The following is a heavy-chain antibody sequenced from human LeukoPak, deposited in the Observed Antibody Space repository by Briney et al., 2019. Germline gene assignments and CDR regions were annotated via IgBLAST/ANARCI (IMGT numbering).Heavy chain of an antibody. CDR2: MNPNSGNT. V-gene: IGHV1-8*01. Sequence: GASVTVSFKGSGYTFTIYDINWVRQATGQGLEWMGWMNPNSGNTGYSQKFQGRGTMTRNTSISTAYMELSSLRSEDTAVYYCAVGVITEFDYWGQGTLVTVSS. J-gene: IGHJ4*02. D-gene: IGHD3-22*01. CDR3: AVGVITEFDY. CDR1: GYTFTIYD.